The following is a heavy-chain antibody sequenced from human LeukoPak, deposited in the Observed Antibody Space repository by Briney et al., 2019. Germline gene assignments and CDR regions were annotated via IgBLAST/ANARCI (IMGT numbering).Heavy chain of an antibody. D-gene: IGHD5-18*01. V-gene: IGHV3-23*01. Sequence: TGGSLRLSCVASGITFSSYAMSWVRQAPGKGLEWVSAINGGADSTYYADSVKGRFTISRDNSKNTLYLQMNSLRAEDTAVYYCARDREGYSYGDAFDIWGQGTMVTVSS. CDR1: GITFSSYA. CDR3: ARDREGYSYGDAFDI. J-gene: IGHJ3*02. CDR2: INGGADST.